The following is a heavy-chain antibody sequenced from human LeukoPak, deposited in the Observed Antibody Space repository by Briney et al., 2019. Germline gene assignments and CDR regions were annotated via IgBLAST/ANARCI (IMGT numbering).Heavy chain of an antibody. CDR1: GYTFTSYG. D-gene: IGHD6-19*01. CDR2: ISAYNGNT. CDR3: ARGVAVAAGGHFDY. V-gene: IGHV1-18*01. J-gene: IGHJ4*02. Sequence: ASVKVSCKASGYTFTSYGISGGRQAPGQGLEWMGWISAYNGNTNYAQKLQGRVTMTTDTSTSTAYMELRSLRSDDTAVYYCARGVAVAAGGHFDYWGQGTLVTVSS.